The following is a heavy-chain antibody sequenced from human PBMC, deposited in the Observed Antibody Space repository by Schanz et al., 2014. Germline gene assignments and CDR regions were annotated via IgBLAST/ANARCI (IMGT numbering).Heavy chain of an antibody. D-gene: IGHD5-12*01. CDR1: GFTFISSA. CDR3: ARDGGRDGYNLAFDV. V-gene: IGHV3-23*04. J-gene: IGHJ3*01. CDR2: INSGGDST. Sequence: VQLVESGGGLVQPGGSLRLSCAASGFTFISSAMSWVRQAPGKGLEWVSAINSGGDSTYYADSVKGRLTISRDNSKNTLYLQMNSLRAEDTAVYFCARDGGRDGYNLAFDVWGQGTLVTVSS.